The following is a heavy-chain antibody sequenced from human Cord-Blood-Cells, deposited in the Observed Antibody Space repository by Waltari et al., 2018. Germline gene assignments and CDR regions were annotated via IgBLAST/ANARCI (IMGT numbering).Heavy chain of an antibody. CDR3: ARRVWVVYAMLSFGWFDP. CDR2: IHHSGST. V-gene: IGHV4-34*01. J-gene: IGHJ5*02. Sequence: QVQLQQCGAGLLKPSETLSLLWAVYGGSFSGYYWSWIRTTPGKGLEGIGEIHHSGSTNYNPTLKRRVTISVDTSKNQFSLKLSSVAAADTAVYYCARRVWVVYAMLSFGWFDPWGQGTLVTVSS. CDR1: GGSFSGYY. D-gene: IGHD2-8*02.